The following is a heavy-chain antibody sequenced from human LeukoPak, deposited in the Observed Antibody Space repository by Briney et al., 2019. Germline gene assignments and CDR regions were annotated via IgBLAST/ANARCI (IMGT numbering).Heavy chain of an antibody. CDR3: ASTGVVVTASDY. J-gene: IGHJ4*02. Sequence: GGSLRLSCAASGFTFSDYAMNWVRQAPGKGLYWVSTISSSGSTIYYADSVKGRFTISRDNAKNSLYLQMNSLGAEDTAVYYCASTGVVVTASDYWGQGTLVTVSS. CDR1: GFTFSDYA. V-gene: IGHV3-48*03. CDR2: ISSSGSTI. D-gene: IGHD2-21*02.